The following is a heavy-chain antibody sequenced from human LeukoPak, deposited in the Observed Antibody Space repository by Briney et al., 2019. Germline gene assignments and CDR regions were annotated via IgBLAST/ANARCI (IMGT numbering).Heavy chain of an antibody. D-gene: IGHD3-3*01. CDR1: GFTLSAHG. Sequence: PGGSLRLSCAASGFTLSAHGMNWVRQAPGKGLEWVSSISSSSIYIYYGDSVKGRFTISRDNAKNSLYLQMNSLRAEDTAVYYCTRDHRNYDFWSGYYMSEGWFDPWGQGTLVTVSS. CDR2: ISSSSIYI. J-gene: IGHJ5*02. V-gene: IGHV3-21*01. CDR3: TRDHRNYDFWSGYYMSEGWFDP.